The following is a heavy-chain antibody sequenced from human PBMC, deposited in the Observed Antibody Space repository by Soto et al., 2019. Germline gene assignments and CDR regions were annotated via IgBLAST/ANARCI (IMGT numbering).Heavy chain of an antibody. CDR3: EVWGSGNDFGAA. CDR1: GFTFSDHY. Sequence: EVQLVESGGGLVQPGGSLRLSCAASGFTFSDHYMDWVRQAPGKGLEWVGRSKNKADSYTTEYAASVKGRFTISRDGSKNSLFLQMNSLKTEDTAVYYCEVWGSGNDFGAAWGQGILVTVSS. V-gene: IGHV3-72*01. CDR2: SKNKADSYTT. J-gene: IGHJ4*02. D-gene: IGHD3-10*01.